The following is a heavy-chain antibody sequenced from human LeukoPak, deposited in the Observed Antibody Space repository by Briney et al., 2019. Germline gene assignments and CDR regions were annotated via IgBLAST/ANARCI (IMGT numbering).Heavy chain of an antibody. CDR3: ARADLSPTYDYVWGSYRYGYFDY. CDR1: GYTFTGYY. CDR2: ISRNSGGT. V-gene: IGHV1-2*02. J-gene: IGHJ4*02. Sequence: ASVKVSCKASGYTFTGYYMHWVRQAPAQGLEWMGWISRNSGGTNYAQKFQGRVTMTRDTSISTVYMELSRLRSDDTAVYYGARADLSPTYDYVWGSYRYGYFDYWGQGTLVTVSS. D-gene: IGHD3-16*02.